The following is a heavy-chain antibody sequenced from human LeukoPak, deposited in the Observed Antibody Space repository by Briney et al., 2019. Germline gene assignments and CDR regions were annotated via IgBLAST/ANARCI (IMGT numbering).Heavy chain of an antibody. CDR2: ISSSSSTI. D-gene: IGHD6-19*01. J-gene: IGHJ4*02. V-gene: IGHV3-48*01. CDR1: GFTFSSYS. CDR3: ARDRYSSGWYEAY. Sequence: PGGSLRLSCAASGFTFSSYSMNWVRQAPGKGLEWVSYISSSSSTIYYADSVKGRFTISRDNAKNSLYLQMNSLRAEDTAVYYCARDRYSSGWYEAYRGQGTLVTVSS.